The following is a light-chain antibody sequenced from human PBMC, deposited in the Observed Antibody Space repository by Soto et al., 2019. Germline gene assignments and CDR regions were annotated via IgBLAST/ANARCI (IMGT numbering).Light chain of an antibody. CDR3: SSYTRSSTLYVV. CDR1: SSDIGRYNL. CDR2: EAT. V-gene: IGLV2-14*02. Sequence: QSALTQPASVSGSPGQSITISCTGTSSDIGRYNLVSWYQQHPGKPPKLMIYEATKRPSGVSNRFSGSKSGNTASLTISGLQAEDEADYYCSSYTRSSTLYVVFAGGTKLTVL. J-gene: IGLJ2*01.